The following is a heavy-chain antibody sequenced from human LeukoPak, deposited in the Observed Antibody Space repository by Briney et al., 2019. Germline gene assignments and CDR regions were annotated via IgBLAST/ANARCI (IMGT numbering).Heavy chain of an antibody. Sequence: QAGGSLRLSCAASGFTFDDYGMSWVRQAPGKGLEWVSVIYSGGSTYYADSVKGRFTISRDNSKNTLYLQMNSLRAEDTAVYYCARGQLWPGRGAFDIWGQGTMVTVSS. J-gene: IGHJ3*02. CDR1: GFTFDDYG. CDR3: ARGQLWPGRGAFDI. D-gene: IGHD5-18*01. CDR2: IYSGGST. V-gene: IGHV3-66*01.